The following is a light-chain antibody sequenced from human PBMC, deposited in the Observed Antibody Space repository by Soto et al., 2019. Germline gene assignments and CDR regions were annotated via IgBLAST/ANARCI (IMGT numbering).Light chain of an antibody. Sequence: EIVLTQSPATLSLSPGERATRSCRASQRVSSSDLAWYQQKPGQAPRLILYGASSRATDIPDRFSGSGSGKDFTLTISRLEPEDFPVYYCHQYDSSPLTFGGGTEVEIK. CDR2: GAS. J-gene: IGKJ4*02. V-gene: IGKV3-20*01. CDR1: QRVSSSD. CDR3: HQYDSSPLT.